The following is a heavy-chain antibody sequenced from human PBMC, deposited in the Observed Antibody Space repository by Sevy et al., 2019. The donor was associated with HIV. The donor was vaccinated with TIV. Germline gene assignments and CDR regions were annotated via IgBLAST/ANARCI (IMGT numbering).Heavy chain of an antibody. CDR2: IISIFGSA. CDR1: GGTFSSYG. Sequence: ASVKVSCKASGGTFSSYGITWVRRAPGQGLEWMGEIISIFGSANYGQTFQGRVTMTADKSTSTAYMQLSSLRSDDTAVYYCARGGRLSPHHWLDPWGQGTLVTVSS. J-gene: IGHJ5*02. CDR3: ARGGRLSPHHWLDP. D-gene: IGHD3-10*01. V-gene: IGHV1-69*06.